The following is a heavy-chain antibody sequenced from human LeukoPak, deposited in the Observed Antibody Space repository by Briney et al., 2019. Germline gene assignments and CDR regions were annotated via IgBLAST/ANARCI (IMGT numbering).Heavy chain of an antibody. D-gene: IGHD3-3*01. CDR2: TYYRSKLYN. J-gene: IGHJ4*02. CDR1: GDSVSSNGAS. CDR3: ARETDFGVVTN. V-gene: IGHV6-1*01. Sequence: SQTLSLTCDISGDSVSSNGASWTWIRQSPSRGLEWLGRTYYRSKLYNDYAVSVKSRISINPDTSKNQFSLQMNSVTPEDTAVYYCARETDFGVVTNWGQGTLVTVSS.